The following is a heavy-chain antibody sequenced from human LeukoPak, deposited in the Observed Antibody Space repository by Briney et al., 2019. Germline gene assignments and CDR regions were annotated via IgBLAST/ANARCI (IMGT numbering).Heavy chain of an antibody. D-gene: IGHD1-14*01. J-gene: IGHJ4*01. CDR1: GFTFSNAW. Sequence: GALRLSCAASGFTFSNAWMNWVRQPPGKGLEWIGEVYHSGGANYKPSLKSRVTIPVDTSRNHFSLKLTSVTAADTAVYFCAYNRNFALDNWGQGTLVTVSS. CDR2: VYHSGGA. V-gene: IGHV4-4*01. CDR3: AYNRNFALDN.